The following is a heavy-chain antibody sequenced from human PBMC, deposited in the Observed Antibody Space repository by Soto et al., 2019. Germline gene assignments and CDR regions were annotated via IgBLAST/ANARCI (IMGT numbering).Heavy chain of an antibody. V-gene: IGHV4-34*01. CDR3: AVGRDINKY. CDR1: GGSFAPYY. D-gene: IGHD2-2*01. CDR2: VDERGGT. Sequence: QVQLQQWGTGLLKCSETLSLTCAVYGGSFAPYYWSWVRQPPGKGLEWLGEVDERGGTYDQPSLKRRVTVSLDTANNHFSLEVRSVTAADMAVYYCAVGRDINKYWSQGTRVTVSS. J-gene: IGHJ4*02.